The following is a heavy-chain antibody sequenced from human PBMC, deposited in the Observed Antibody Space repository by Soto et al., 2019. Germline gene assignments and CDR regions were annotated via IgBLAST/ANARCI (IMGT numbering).Heavy chain of an antibody. CDR3: ARGLPLLWFGELSEWFDP. Sequence: ASVKVSCKASGYTFTGCYMHWVRQAPGQGLEWMGWINPNSGGTNYAQKFQGRVTMTRDTSISTAYMELSRLRSDDTAVYYCARGLPLLWFGELSEWFDPWGQGTLVTVSS. V-gene: IGHV1-2*02. D-gene: IGHD3-10*01. CDR2: INPNSGGT. CDR1: GYTFTGCY. J-gene: IGHJ5*02.